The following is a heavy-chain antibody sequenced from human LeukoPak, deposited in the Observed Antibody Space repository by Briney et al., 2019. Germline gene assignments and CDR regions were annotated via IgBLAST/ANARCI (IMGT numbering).Heavy chain of an antibody. Sequence: GGSLRLSCAASGFTFSSYSMNWVRQAPGKGLEWVSSISSSSSYIYYADSVKGRFTISRDNAKNSLYLQMNSLRAEDTAVYYCTRDGGSGTYWAYFDYWGQGTLVTVSS. J-gene: IGHJ4*02. CDR1: GFTFSSYS. D-gene: IGHD3-10*01. V-gene: IGHV3-21*01. CDR2: ISSSSSYI. CDR3: TRDGGSGTYWAYFDY.